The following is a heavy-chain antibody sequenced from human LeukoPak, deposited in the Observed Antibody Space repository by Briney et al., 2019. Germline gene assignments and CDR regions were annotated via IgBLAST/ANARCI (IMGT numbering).Heavy chain of an antibody. CDR3: TRRAMGKGGLDY. CDR2: IRDKVNSYAT. V-gene: IGHV3-73*01. CDR1: GFTFSSYS. Sequence: PGGSLRLSCAASGFTFSSYSMNWVRQASGKGLEWVGRIRDKVNSYATAYAASVKGRFTISRDDSKNTAYLQMNSLKAEDTAVYYCTRRAMGKGGLDYWGQGTLVTVSS. D-gene: IGHD5-18*01. J-gene: IGHJ4*02.